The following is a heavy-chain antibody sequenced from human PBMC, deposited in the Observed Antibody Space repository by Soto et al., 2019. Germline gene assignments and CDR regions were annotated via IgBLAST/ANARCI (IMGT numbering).Heavy chain of an antibody. Sequence: EVQLLESGGGLVQPGRSLRLSCAASGLTFSNYGMKWVHQAPGKGLEWVSGIDGTGDSTYYADSVKGRFTISRDNSKNTLYLQMNSLRAEDTAIYYCAGGLDYWGQGTLVTVSS. CDR2: IDGTGDST. V-gene: IGHV3-23*01. J-gene: IGHJ4*02. CDR1: GLTFSNYG. CDR3: AGGLDY.